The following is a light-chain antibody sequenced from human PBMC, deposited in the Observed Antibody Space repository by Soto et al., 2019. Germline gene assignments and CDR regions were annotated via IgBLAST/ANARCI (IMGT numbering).Light chain of an antibody. J-gene: IGLJ1*01. CDR3: SSYTSSSTLDV. Sequence: LTQPASVSGSPGQSITISCTGTSSDVGGYNYVSWYQQHPGKAPKLMIYEVSNRPSGVSNRFSGSKSGNTASLTISGLQAEDEADYYCSSYTSSSTLDVFGTGTKLTVL. V-gene: IGLV2-14*01. CDR1: SSDVGGYNY. CDR2: EVS.